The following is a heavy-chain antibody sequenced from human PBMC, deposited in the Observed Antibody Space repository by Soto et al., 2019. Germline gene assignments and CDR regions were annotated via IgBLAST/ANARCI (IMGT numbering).Heavy chain of an antibody. Sequence: QVQLVESGGGVVQPGTSLRLSCVGSGFTFRSYVIHWVRQAPGKGLEWVALTSYDASNNFYGDSVKARFTISRHNSRNTFELQMHSHRFEDTALYYCAQGGTTGGLEVWGQGTLVSVSS. J-gene: IGHJ4*02. V-gene: IGHV3-30*18. CDR3: AQGGTTGGLEV. CDR2: TSYDASNN. D-gene: IGHD3-16*01. CDR1: GFTFRSYV.